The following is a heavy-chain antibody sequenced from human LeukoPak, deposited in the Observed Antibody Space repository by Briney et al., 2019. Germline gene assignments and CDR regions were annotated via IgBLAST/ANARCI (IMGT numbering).Heavy chain of an antibody. Sequence: GGSLRLSCAASGFTFSGSAMHWVRQASGKGLEWIGRIRSEANSYATAYTASVKGRFTISRDDSKNTAYLQMNSLKTEDTAVYYCTGLGRDDYVWGSHTQDYWGQGTLVTV. D-gene: IGHD3-16*01. CDR2: IRSEANSYAT. CDR1: GFTFSGSA. V-gene: IGHV3-73*01. CDR3: TGLGRDDYVWGSHTQDY. J-gene: IGHJ4*02.